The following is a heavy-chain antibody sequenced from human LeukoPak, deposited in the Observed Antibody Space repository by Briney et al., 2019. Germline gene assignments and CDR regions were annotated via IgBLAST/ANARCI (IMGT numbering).Heavy chain of an antibody. CDR1: GFTFSEYT. CDR2: ISHDGREI. J-gene: IGHJ4*02. V-gene: IGHV3-30*03. CDR3: ARGRSDSGAYCYFGS. Sequence: GWSLRLSCAASGFTFSEYTMHWVRQAPSKXXXXXXXISHDGREIYYADSVKGRFTISRDDSMSTMYLQMNSLRAEDTALYYCARGRSDSGAYCYFGSWGQGTPVTVSS. D-gene: IGHD3-22*01.